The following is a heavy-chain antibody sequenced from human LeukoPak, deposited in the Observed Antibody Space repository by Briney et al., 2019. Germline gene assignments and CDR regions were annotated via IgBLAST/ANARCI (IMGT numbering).Heavy chain of an antibody. CDR3: ARASKLQDYYYGMDV. V-gene: IGHV1-18*01. J-gene: IGHJ6*02. Sequence: ASVKVSCKASGYTFTSYGISWVRQAPGQELEWMGWISAYNGNTNYAQKLQGRVTMTTDTSTSTAYMELRSLRSDDTAVYYCARASKLQDYYYGMDVWGQGTTVTVSS. D-gene: IGHD1-26*01. CDR2: ISAYNGNT. CDR1: GYTFTSYG.